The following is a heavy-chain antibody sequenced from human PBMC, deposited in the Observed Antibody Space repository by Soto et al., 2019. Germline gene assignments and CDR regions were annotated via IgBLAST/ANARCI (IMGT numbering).Heavy chain of an antibody. V-gene: IGHV5-10-1*01. CDR2: IDPSDSYT. J-gene: IGHJ6*02. D-gene: IGHD6-19*01. CDR1: GYSFTSYW. CDR3: ARSRRGAYSSGWYSLSGYYNYGIDV. Sequence: GESLKISCKGSGYSFTSYWISWVRQMPGKGLEWMGRIDPSDSYTNYSPSFQGHVTMSADKSISTAYLQWSSLKASDSAMYYCARSRRGAYSSGWYSLSGYYNYGIDVWGQGTKVTVSS.